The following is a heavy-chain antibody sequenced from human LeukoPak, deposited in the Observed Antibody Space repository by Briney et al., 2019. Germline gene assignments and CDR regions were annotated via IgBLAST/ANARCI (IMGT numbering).Heavy chain of an antibody. V-gene: IGHV3-23*01. CDR2: FSFNGEST. CDR3: AKGGYSNGRYYYYYMDV. J-gene: IGHJ6*03. Sequence: GGSLRLSCAASGFTFSSYWMTWVRQAPGKGLEWVSSFSFNGESTYYADSAKGRFTISRDNSKNTLYLQMNSLRAEDTAVYYCAKGGYSNGRYYYYYMDVWGEGTTVTVSS. D-gene: IGHD5-18*01. CDR1: GFTFSSYW.